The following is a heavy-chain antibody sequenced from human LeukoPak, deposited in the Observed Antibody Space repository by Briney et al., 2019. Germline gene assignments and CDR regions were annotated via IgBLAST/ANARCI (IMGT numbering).Heavy chain of an antibody. D-gene: IGHD6-13*01. V-gene: IGHV4-59*01. CDR2: IFYSGGA. J-gene: IGHJ2*01. CDR1: GGSIRSYY. CDR3: ARVYYSNSYDYWYFDL. Sequence: PSETLSLTCTVSGGSIRSYYWSWIRQPPGKGLEWIGYIFYSGGANYNPSLKSRVTISVDTSKNQFSLKLTSVTAADTAVYYCARVYYSNSYDYWYFDLWGRGTLVTVSS.